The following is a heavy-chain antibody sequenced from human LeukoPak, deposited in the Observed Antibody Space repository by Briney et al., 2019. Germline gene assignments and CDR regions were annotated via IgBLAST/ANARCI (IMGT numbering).Heavy chain of an antibody. J-gene: IGHJ4*02. V-gene: IGHV3-33*01. CDR3: VRGGNYDSRLDY. Sequence: GGSLRLSCAASGFTFSSYGMHWVRQAPGKGLEWVAVIWYDGSNKYYADSVKGRFTISRDNSKNTLYLQMNSLRAEDTAVYYCVRGGNYDSRLDYWGQGTLVTVSS. D-gene: IGHD3-22*01. CDR1: GFTFSSYG. CDR2: IWYDGSNK.